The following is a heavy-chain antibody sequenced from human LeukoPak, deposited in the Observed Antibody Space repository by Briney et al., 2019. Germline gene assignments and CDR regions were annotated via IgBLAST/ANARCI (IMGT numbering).Heavy chain of an antibody. V-gene: IGHV5-51*01. CDR2: YYPGDSDN. Sequence: SGGSLKISCKGPGYNFYIYWIARLRQMPGKGLEWMGIYYPGDSDNRHSPSFQGQVTISADKSISTAYLQWTSLKASDTAGYYCARSSGRRYFDRWGQGSLVTVSS. CDR1: GYNFYIYW. CDR3: ARSSGRRYFDR. D-gene: IGHD6-19*01. J-gene: IGHJ4*02.